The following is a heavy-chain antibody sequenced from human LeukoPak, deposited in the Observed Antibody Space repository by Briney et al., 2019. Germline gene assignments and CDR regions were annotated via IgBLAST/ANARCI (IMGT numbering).Heavy chain of an antibody. D-gene: IGHD4-23*01. CDR1: GGSFSGYY. CDR2: INHSGST. J-gene: IGHJ4*02. V-gene: IGHV4-34*01. Sequence: SETLSLTCAVYGGSFSGYYWSWIRQPPRKGLEWIGEINHSGSTNYNPSLKSRVTISVDTSKNQFSLKLSSVTAADTAVYYCARGRSPYGGNSCDYWGQGTLVTVSS. CDR3: ARGRSPYGGNSCDY.